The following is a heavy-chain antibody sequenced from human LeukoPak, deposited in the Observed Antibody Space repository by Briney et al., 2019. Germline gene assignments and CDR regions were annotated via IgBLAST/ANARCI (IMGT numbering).Heavy chain of an antibody. CDR1: GFTFGSYW. D-gene: IGHD1-26*01. CDR3: ARDPEATSYFDY. J-gene: IGHJ4*02. Sequence: PGGSLRLSCAASGFTFGSYWMHWVRQPPGKGLVWVSRINNDGSSTSYADSVKGRFTISRDNSKNTLYLQMNSLRAEDTAVYYCARDPEATSYFDYWGQGTLVTVSS. V-gene: IGHV3-74*01. CDR2: INNDGSST.